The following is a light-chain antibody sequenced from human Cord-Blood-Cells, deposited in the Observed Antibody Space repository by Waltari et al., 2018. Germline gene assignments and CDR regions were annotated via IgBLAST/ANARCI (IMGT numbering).Light chain of an antibody. V-gene: IGKV1-5*03. CDR3: QQYNSYWT. Sequence: DIQMNQSPSTLSASVGDRVTITCRASQSISSWLAWYQQKPGKAPKLRIYKASSLESGVPSRFSGSGSGTEFTLTISSLQPDDFATYYCQQYNSYWTFGQGTKVEIK. J-gene: IGKJ1*01. CDR2: KAS. CDR1: QSISSW.